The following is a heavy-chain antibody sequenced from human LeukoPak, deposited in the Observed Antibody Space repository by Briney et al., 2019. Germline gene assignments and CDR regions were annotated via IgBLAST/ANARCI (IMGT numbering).Heavy chain of an antibody. J-gene: IGHJ4*02. CDR3: AKGVEVVPAAAHYFDY. Sequence: PGRSLRLSCAASGFTFDDYAMHWVRQAPGKGLEWVSGISWNSGSIGYADSVKGRFTISRDNAKNSLYLQMNRLRAEDTALYYCAKGVEVVPAAAHYFDYWGQGTLVTVSS. CDR2: ISWNSGSI. D-gene: IGHD2-2*01. CDR1: GFTFDDYA. V-gene: IGHV3-9*01.